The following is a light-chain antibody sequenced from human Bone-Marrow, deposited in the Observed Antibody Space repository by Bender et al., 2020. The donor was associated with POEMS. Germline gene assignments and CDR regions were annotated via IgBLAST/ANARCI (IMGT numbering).Light chain of an antibody. CDR3: QSYDTSLSGWV. Sequence: QSVLTQPPAVSAAPGQTVTISCTGTSSNIRAGYGVNWYQQLPGTAPKLLIYNNKNRPSGGPARISGSTSGASASLAITGVQAEDEADYYCQSYDTSLSGWVFGGGTKLTVL. J-gene: IGLJ3*02. CDR1: SSNIRAGYG. CDR2: NNK. V-gene: IGLV1-40*01.